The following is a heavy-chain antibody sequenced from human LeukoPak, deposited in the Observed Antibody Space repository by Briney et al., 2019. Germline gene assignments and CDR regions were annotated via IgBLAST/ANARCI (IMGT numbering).Heavy chain of an antibody. CDR2: INPNSGT. J-gene: IGHJ4*02. Sequence: ASMKVSCKASGYTFSGYYIHWVRQGPGQGLEWMGWINPNSGTNYAQNFQGRVTMTRDTSISTAYMELSRLRSDDTAVYYRAREEQHQRGRHFEYWGQGTLVTVSS. CDR1: GYTFSGYY. CDR3: AREEQHQRGRHFEY. D-gene: IGHD6-13*01. V-gene: IGHV1-2*02.